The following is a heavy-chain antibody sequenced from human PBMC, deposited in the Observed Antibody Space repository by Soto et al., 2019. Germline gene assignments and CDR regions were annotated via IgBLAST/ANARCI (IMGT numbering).Heavy chain of an antibody. CDR3: ARDWTGNTCPCLDV. Sequence: EVQLWESGGGLVQPGGSLRLSCAASGFTFSNYALTWVRQSPGKGLEWVSTSGGGGGTTYYADSMKGRFTISRDNSKNTLSLQMSSLRVEDTAIYYCARDWTGNTCPCLDVWGQGTTVSVSS. V-gene: IGHV3-23*01. J-gene: IGHJ6*02. CDR2: SGGGGGTT. D-gene: IGHD2-8*02. CDR1: GFTFSNYA.